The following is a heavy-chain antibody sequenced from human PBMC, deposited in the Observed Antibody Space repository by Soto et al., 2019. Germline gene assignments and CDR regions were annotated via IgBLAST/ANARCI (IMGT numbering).Heavy chain of an antibody. J-gene: IGHJ6*02. V-gene: IGHV1-46*03. CDR1: GYTFTSYY. Sequence: QVQLVQSGAEVKKPGASVKVSCKASGYTFTSYYMHWVRQAPGQGLEWMGIINPSGGSTSYAQKFQGRVTMTRDTSTSTVYMELSSLRSEDTAVYYCARGYDILTGYYKHYYYGMDVWGQGTTVTVSS. D-gene: IGHD3-9*01. CDR2: INPSGGST. CDR3: ARGYDILTGYYKHYYYGMDV.